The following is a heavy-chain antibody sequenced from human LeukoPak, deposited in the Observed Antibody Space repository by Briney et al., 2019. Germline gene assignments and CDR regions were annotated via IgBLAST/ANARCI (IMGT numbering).Heavy chain of an antibody. CDR3: ARDPGSPIYYPDY. CDR2: ISRSISYV. J-gene: IGHJ4*02. Sequence: PGGSLRLSCVASGFSFSTYTMNWVRQAPGKGLEWVSSISRSISYVHYADSVKGRFTISRDNTKNSLYLQMNSLRAEDTAVYYCARDPGSPIYYPDYWGQGTLVTVSS. CDR1: GFSFSTYT. D-gene: IGHD3-3*01. V-gene: IGHV3-21*01.